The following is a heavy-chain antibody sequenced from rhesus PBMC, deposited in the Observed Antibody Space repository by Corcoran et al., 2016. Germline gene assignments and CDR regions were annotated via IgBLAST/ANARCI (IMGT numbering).Heavy chain of an antibody. D-gene: IGHD4-17*01. CDR1: GFTFSNSW. Sequence: EVQLVESGGGLVQHGGSLGLSCAASGFTFSNSWMSWVRQAPGQGLEWVARIKSKADGGTADYAASVKGRFTISRDDSKNTLYLQMNSLKTEDTAVYYCTTDPRGNYYFDYWGQGVLVTVSS. CDR3: TTDPRGNYYFDY. J-gene: IGHJ4*01. CDR2: IKSKADGGTA. V-gene: IGHV3-30*01.